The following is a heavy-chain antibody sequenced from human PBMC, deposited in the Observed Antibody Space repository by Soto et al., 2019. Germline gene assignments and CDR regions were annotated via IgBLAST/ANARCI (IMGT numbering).Heavy chain of an antibody. CDR2: IVVGSGNT. CDR1: GFTFTSSA. V-gene: IGHV1-58*01. CDR3: AADQWGYCSGGSCPTYYYYGMDV. D-gene: IGHD2-15*01. J-gene: IGHJ6*02. Sequence: ASVKVSCKASGFTFTSSAVQWVRQARGQRLEWIGWIVVGSGNTNYAQKFQERVTITRDMSTSTAYMELSSLRSEDTAVYYCAADQWGYCSGGSCPTYYYYGMDVWGQGTTVTVSS.